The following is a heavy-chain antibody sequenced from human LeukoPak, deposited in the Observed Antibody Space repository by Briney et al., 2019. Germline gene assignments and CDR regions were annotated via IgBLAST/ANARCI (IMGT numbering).Heavy chain of an antibody. Sequence: GGSLRLSCAASGFTISVYDMHWVRKVTGRGLEWVATIDTAGDTFYSESVKGRFTFSRDNGKNSLFLQMNNLRVGDTAIYYCARGGYSGSSPNVFADGMDGWGPGTTVTISS. CDR1: GFTISVYD. CDR3: ARGGYSGSSPNVFADGMDG. V-gene: IGHV3-13*01. D-gene: IGHD6-6*01. CDR2: IDTAGDT. J-gene: IGHJ6*02.